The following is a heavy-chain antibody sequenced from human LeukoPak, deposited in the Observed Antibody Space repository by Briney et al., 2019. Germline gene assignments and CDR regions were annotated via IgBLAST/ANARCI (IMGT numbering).Heavy chain of an antibody. CDR3: ARLAYRSSWNDAFDI. CDR1: GYSFTSYW. CDR2: IYPGDSDT. Sequence: GESLKISCKGSGYSFTSYWIGWVRQMPGKGLEWMGIIYPGDSDTRYSPSFQGQVTISADKSISTAYLQWSSLKASDTAMYYCARLAYRSSWNDAFDIWGQGTMVTVSS. J-gene: IGHJ3*02. D-gene: IGHD6-13*01. V-gene: IGHV5-51*01.